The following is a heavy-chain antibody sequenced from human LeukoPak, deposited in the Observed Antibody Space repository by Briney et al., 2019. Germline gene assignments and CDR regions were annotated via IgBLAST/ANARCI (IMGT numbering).Heavy chain of an antibody. CDR1: GGFISPYY. Sequence: SSETLSLTCTVSGGFISPYYWSWMRQAPGTGLEWIGNIFYRGSTNYNASLQSRVSISVDTSKNQFSLSLSSVTAADTAVYYCARLLAGEYDPFDIWGQGTMVTVS. J-gene: IGHJ3*02. V-gene: IGHV4-59*08. CDR2: IFYRGST. D-gene: IGHD3-10*01. CDR3: ARLLAGEYDPFDI.